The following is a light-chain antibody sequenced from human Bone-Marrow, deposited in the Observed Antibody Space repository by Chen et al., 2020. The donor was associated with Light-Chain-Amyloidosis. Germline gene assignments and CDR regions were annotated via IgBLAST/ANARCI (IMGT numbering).Light chain of an antibody. CDR1: SSDVGVDNH. Sequence: QSALTQPASVSGSPGQSITIPCTGTSSDVGVDNHVSWYQQHPDKAPKLMIYDVPNRPSWVPDRFSGSKSDNTASLTISGLQTEDGADYFCSSYTITNTRVFGSGTRVTVL. CDR2: DVP. J-gene: IGLJ1*01. CDR3: SSYTITNTRV. V-gene: IGLV2-14*01.